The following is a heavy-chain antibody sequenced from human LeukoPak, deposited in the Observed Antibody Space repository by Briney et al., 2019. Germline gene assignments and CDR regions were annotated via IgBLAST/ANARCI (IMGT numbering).Heavy chain of an antibody. CDR3: ARATHTYYYDSSVGGAFDI. Sequence: SETLSLTCTVSGASISSSTYYWGWIRQPPGKGLEWIGSASYSGNTYYNPSLKSRVTILVDTSKNQFSLKMTSVTAADTAVYYCARATHTYYYDSSVGGAFDIWGQGTMVTVSS. CDR2: ASYSGNT. CDR1: GASISSSTYY. D-gene: IGHD3-22*01. V-gene: IGHV4-39*07. J-gene: IGHJ3*02.